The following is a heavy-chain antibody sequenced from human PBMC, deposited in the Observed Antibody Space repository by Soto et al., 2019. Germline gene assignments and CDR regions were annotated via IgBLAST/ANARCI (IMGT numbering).Heavy chain of an antibody. CDR1: GFTFSSYA. D-gene: IGHD3-22*01. V-gene: IGHV3-30-3*01. CDR3: ARDWVYYYDSSGYIDY. CDR2: ISYDGSNK. J-gene: IGHJ4*02. Sequence: SLRLSCAASGFTFSSYAMHWVRQAPGKGLEWVAVISYDGSNKYYADSVKGRFTISRDNSKNTLYLQMNSLRAEDTAVYYCARDWVYYYDSSGYIDYWGQGTLVTVSS.